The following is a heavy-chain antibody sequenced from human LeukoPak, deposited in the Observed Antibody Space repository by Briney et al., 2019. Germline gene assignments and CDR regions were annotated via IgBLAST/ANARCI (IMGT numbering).Heavy chain of an antibody. J-gene: IGHJ4*02. V-gene: IGHV1-69*06. D-gene: IGHD3-22*01. CDR1: GGTFSSYA. CDR3: ARWGGGYYYDSSGYRH. Sequence: PAASVKVSCKASGGTFSSYAISWVRQAPGQGLEWMGGIIPIFGTANYAQKFQGRVTITADKSTSTAYMELSSLRSEDTAVYYCARWGGGYYYDSSGYRHWGQGTLVTVSS. CDR2: IIPIFGTA.